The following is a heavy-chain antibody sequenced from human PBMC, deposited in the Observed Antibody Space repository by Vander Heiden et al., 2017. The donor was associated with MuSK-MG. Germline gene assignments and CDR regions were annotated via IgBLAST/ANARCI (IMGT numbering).Heavy chain of an antibody. D-gene: IGHD6-25*01. J-gene: IGHJ6*02. Sequence: QVQLVQSGAEVKKPGASVKVSCKASGYTFTSYDINWVRQATGQGLEGMGWMNPNSGNTGDAQKFQGRVTMTRNTSISTADMERSSLRSEDTAVYYGARGRLVSPKRPHYYYYGMDVWGQGTTVTVSS. CDR3: ARGRLVSPKRPHYYYYGMDV. CDR2: MNPNSGNT. V-gene: IGHV1-8*01. CDR1: GYTFTSYD.